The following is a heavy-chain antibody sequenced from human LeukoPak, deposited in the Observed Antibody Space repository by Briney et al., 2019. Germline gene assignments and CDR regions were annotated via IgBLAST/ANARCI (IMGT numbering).Heavy chain of an antibody. Sequence: PGGSLRLSCAASGFTFDDYAMHWVRQAPGKGLEWVSGISWNSGSIGYADSVKGRFTISRDNAKNSLYLQMNSLRAEDTALYYCAKDRTLGAAGRFDYWGQGTLVTVSS. V-gene: IGHV3-9*01. CDR3: AKDRTLGAAGRFDY. CDR1: GFTFDDYA. D-gene: IGHD6-13*01. CDR2: ISWNSGSI. J-gene: IGHJ4*02.